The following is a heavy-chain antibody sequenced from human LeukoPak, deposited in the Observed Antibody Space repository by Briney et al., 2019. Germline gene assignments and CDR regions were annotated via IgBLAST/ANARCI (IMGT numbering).Heavy chain of an antibody. CDR2: INPSGGRT. CDR3: ARGSRFLDY. V-gene: IGHV1-46*01. CDR1: GYTFTSNY. Sequence: RASVKVSCKASGYTFTSNYIHWVRPAPGQGIEWLGIINPSGGRTTYGQNFQGRVTMTRDTSTSTVYMELSSLRSEDTAVYYCARGSRFLDYWGQGTLVTVSS. D-gene: IGHD3-3*01. J-gene: IGHJ4*02.